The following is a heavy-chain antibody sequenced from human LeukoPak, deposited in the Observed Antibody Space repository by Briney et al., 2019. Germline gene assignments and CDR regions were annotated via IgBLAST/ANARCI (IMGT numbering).Heavy chain of an antibody. J-gene: IGHJ4*02. V-gene: IGHV4-38-2*02. CDR2: LYHSGST. D-gene: IGHD1-26*01. Sequence: SETLSLTCTVSGYSISNAYYWVWIRQPPGKGLEWIGSLYHSGSTYYNPSLKSRVTTSVDTSKNRFSLKLTSVTAADTAVYYCARELHSGSYYFDYWGQGTLVTVSS. CDR3: ARELHSGSYYFDY. CDR1: GYSISNAYY.